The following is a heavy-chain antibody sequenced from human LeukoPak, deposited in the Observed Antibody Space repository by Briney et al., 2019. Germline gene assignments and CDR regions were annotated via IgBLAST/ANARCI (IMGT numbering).Heavy chain of an antibody. CDR1: GYTFTGYY. J-gene: IGHJ6*02. V-gene: IGHV1-2*02. CDR3: ALSAYSGSYREGGMDV. Sequence: ASVKVSCKASGYTFTGYYIHWVRQAPGQGLEWMGWIDPNGGGTNYAQRFQGRVTMTRDTSINTAYMELNSLRSDDTAVYYCALSAYSGSYREGGMDVWGQGTTVTVSS. CDR2: IDPNGGGT. D-gene: IGHD1-26*01.